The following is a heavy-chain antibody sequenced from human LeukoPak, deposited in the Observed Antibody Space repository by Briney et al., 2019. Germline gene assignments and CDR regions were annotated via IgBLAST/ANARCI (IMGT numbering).Heavy chain of an antibody. J-gene: IGHJ4*02. Sequence: PSETLSLTCTVSGGSISSSSYYWVWIRQPPGKGLEWIGSIYYSGSTYYNPSLKSRVTISVDTSKNQFSLKMSSVTAADTAVYYCARETGIAAAGNVDYWGQGTLVTVSS. CDR3: ARETGIAAAGNVDY. CDR2: IYYSGST. D-gene: IGHD6-13*01. CDR1: GGSISSSSYY. V-gene: IGHV4-39*07.